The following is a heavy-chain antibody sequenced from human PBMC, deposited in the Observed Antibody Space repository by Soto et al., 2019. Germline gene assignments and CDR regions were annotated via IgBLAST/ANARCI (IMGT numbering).Heavy chain of an antibody. V-gene: IGHV1-69*02. CDR1: GGTFSSYT. D-gene: IGHD3-10*01. Sequence: SVKVSCKASGGTFSSYTISWVRQAPGQGLEWMGRIIPILGIANYAQKFQGRVTITADKSTSTAYMELSSLRSEDTAVYYCARTDDYYGSAYYYMDVWGKGTTVTVSS. CDR3: ARTDDYYGSAYYYMDV. CDR2: IIPILGIA. J-gene: IGHJ6*03.